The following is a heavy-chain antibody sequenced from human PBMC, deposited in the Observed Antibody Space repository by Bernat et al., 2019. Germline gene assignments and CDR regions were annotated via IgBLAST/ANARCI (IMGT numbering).Heavy chain of an antibody. CDR2: IKSKTDGGTT. D-gene: IGHD6-13*01. CDR3: TAPRPDPSKRYSSSWYLEADNFDY. Sequence: EVQLVESGGGLVKPGGSLRLSCAASGFTFSNAWMNWVRQAPGKGLEWVGRIKSKTDGGTTDYAAPVKGRFTISRDDSENTLYLQMNSLKTEDTAVYYCTAPRPDPSKRYSSSWYLEADNFDYWGQGTLVTVSS. J-gene: IGHJ4*02. CDR1: GFTFSNAW. V-gene: IGHV3-15*07.